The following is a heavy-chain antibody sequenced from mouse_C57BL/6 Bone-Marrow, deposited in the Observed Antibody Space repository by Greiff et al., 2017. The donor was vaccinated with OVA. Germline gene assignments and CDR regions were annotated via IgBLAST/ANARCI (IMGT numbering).Heavy chain of an antibody. CDR3: ARRVQATYYYAMDY. V-gene: IGHV1-81*01. Sequence: QVHVKQSGAELARPGASVKLSCKASGYTFTSYGISWVKQRTGQGLEWIGEIYPRSGNTYYNEKFKGKATLTADKPSSTAYMELRSLTSEDSAVYFCARRVQATYYYAMDYWGQGTSVTVSS. D-gene: IGHD3-2*02. CDR2: IYPRSGNT. CDR1: GYTFTSYG. J-gene: IGHJ4*01.